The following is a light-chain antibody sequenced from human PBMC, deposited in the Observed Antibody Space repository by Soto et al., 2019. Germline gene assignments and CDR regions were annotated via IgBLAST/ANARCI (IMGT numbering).Light chain of an antibody. CDR3: QQSYNTPT. CDR1: QSISID. Sequence: DIQMTQSPSYLSAFVGDRVTITCRASQSISIDLNWYQQKPGKAPMLLIYTASTLQSGVPSRFGGSGSGTDFTLTITSLQPEDFATYYCQQSYNTPTFGGGTKVDIK. CDR2: TAS. J-gene: IGKJ4*01. V-gene: IGKV1-39*01.